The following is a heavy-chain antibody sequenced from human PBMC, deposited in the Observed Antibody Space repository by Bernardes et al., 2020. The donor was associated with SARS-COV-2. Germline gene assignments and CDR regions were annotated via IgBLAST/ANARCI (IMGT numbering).Heavy chain of an antibody. CDR1: GGSVSSSSYF. J-gene: IGHJ6*02. CDR3: ARRPSASGSGMAV. CDR2: IYYSGST. V-gene: IGHV4-39*01. Sequence: SETLSLTCTVSGGSVSSSSYFWGWIRQPPGKGLEWIGNIYYSGSTYYNPSLKSRVTISVDTSKNQFSLRLSSVTAADTAVYYCARRPSASGSGMAVWGQGTTVTVSS.